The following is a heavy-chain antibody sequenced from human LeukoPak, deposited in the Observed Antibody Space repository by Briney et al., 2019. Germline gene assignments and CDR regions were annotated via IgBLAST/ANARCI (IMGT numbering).Heavy chain of an antibody. J-gene: IGHJ4*02. CDR3: ARPFSSSWYFGY. CDR1: GGSINNYY. D-gene: IGHD6-13*01. V-gene: IGHV4-59*08. Sequence: SETLSLTCTVSGGSINNYYWSWIRQPPGKGLGWIGYIYYSGSTNYNPSLKSRVTISVDTSKNQFSLKLSSVTAADTAVYYCARPFSSSWYFGYWGQGTLVTVSS. CDR2: IYYSGST.